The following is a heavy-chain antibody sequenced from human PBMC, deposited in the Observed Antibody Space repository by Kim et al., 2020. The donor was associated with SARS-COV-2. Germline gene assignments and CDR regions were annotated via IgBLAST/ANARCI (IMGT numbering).Heavy chain of an antibody. CDR3: AKDPMVRGVIYNWYFDL. CDR1: GFTFDDYA. CDR2: ISWNSGSI. Sequence: GGSLRLSCAASGFTFDDYAMHWVRQAPGKGLEWVSGISWNSGSIGYADSVKGRFSISRDNAKNSLYLQMNSLRAEDTALYYCAKDPMVRGVIYNWYFDLWGRGTLVTVSS. V-gene: IGHV3-9*01. J-gene: IGHJ2*01. D-gene: IGHD3-10*01.